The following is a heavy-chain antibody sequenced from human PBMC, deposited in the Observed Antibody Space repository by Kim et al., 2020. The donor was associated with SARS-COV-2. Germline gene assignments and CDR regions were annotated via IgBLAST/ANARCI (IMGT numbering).Heavy chain of an antibody. V-gene: IGHV4-59*01. CDR1: GVSINSYF. CDR2: IYYSGST. J-gene: IGHJ5*02. Sequence: SETLSLTCTVSGVSINSYFWSWIRQPPGKGLEWIGYIYYSGSTNYNPSLKSRVTFSVDTSKNQFSLKLSSVTAADTAVYYCARELCTSTSCPLDHWGQGTLVTVSS. D-gene: IGHD2-2*01. CDR3: ARELCTSTSCPLDH.